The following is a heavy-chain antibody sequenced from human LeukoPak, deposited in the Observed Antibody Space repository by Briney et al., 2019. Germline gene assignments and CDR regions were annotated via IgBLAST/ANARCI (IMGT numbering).Heavy chain of an antibody. D-gene: IGHD5-24*01. CDR1: GYTFSNSD. Sequence: GASVKVSCKASGYTFSNSDINWVRQATGQGLEWMGWMNPNSGNTGYAQKFRGRVTITRSTSISTAYMELSRMRSEDTAVYYCERAEQWDGYKYYFDYWGQGTMVTVSS. CDR2: MNPNSGNT. CDR3: ERAEQWDGYKYYFDY. J-gene: IGHJ4*02. V-gene: IGHV1-8*03.